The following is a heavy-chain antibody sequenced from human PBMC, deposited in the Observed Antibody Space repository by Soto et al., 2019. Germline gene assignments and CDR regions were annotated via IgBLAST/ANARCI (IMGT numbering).Heavy chain of an antibody. CDR3: VGDYGGLEGFDV. D-gene: IGHD4-17*01. Sequence: EVQLLESGGGLVQPGGSLRLSCVASVGSGFTFTDYAMAWVRQAPEKGLEWVSGISGSDYRTYYADSVKGRFTISRDNSKNPLFLQMNSLRDEDTAIYYCVGDYGGLEGFDVWGQGTMVTVSS. CDR2: ISGSDYRT. J-gene: IGHJ3*01. CDR1: VGSGFTFTDYA. V-gene: IGHV3-23*01.